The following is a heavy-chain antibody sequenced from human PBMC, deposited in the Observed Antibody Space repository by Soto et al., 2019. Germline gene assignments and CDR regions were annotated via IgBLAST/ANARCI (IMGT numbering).Heavy chain of an antibody. D-gene: IGHD3-9*01. J-gene: IGHJ5*02. CDR2: ISSSSSYI. CDR3: AREDILTAGFDP. CDR1: GVTFCSYS. V-gene: IGHV3-21*01. Sequence: PGGSLRLSCAASGVTFCSYSMNWVRQAPGKGLEWVSSISSSSSYIYYADSVKGRFTISRDNAKNSLYLQMNSLRAEDTAVYYCAREDILTAGFDPWGQGTLVTVPS.